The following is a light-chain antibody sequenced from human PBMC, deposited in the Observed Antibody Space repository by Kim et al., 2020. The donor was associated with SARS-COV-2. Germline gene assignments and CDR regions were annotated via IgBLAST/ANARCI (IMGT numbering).Light chain of an antibody. J-gene: IGKJ2*01. Sequence: SAYVGDSDTITCRASQDIRNGLDWYQQKSGKAPRLLIYAASSLQSGVPSRFSGSGSGTDFALTISSLQPEDFATYYCLQDYNYPYTFGQGTKLEI. V-gene: IGKV1-6*01. CDR2: AAS. CDR1: QDIRNG. CDR3: LQDYNYPYT.